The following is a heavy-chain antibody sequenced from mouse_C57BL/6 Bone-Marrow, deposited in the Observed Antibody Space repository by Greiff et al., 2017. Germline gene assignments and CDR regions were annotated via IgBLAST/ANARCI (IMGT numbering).Heavy chain of an antibody. CDR1: GYTFTSYW. Sequence: QVQLQQPGAELVMPGASVKLSCKASGYTFTSYWMHWVKQRPGQGLEWIGEIDPSDSYTNYNQKFKGKSTLTVDKSSSTAYMQLSSLTSEDSAVYYCARGYYGSSPFYFDYWGQCTTLTVSS. CDR2: IDPSDSYT. V-gene: IGHV1-69*01. CDR3: ARGYYGSSPFYFDY. D-gene: IGHD1-1*01. J-gene: IGHJ2*01.